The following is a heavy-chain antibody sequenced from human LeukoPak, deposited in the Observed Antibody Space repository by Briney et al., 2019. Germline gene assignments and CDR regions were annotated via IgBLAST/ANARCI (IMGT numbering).Heavy chain of an antibody. J-gene: IGHJ4*02. V-gene: IGHV5-51*01. D-gene: IGHD3-9*01. CDR2: IYPGDSDT. CDR1: GYSFTSYW. Sequence: HGESLKISCKGSGYSFTSYWIGWVRQMPGKGLEWMGIIYPGDSDTRYSPSFQGQVTISADKSISTAYLQWSSLKASDTAMYYCARLDDILTGSDIDPSFDYWGQGTLVTVSS. CDR3: ARLDDILTGSDIDPSFDY.